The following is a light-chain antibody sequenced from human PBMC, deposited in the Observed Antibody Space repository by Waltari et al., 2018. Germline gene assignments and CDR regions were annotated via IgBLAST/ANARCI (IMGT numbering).Light chain of an antibody. Sequence: DIQMTQSPSTLSASVGDRVTITCRASQSILTWLAWYQQKPGKAPRLLMYKASSLQSGVTSRFSGSGSGTEFTLTISSLAPDDFATYYCQQYNTYSPVPPFGGGTKVEIK. CDR3: QQYNTYSPVPP. V-gene: IGKV1-5*03. CDR1: QSILTW. CDR2: KAS. J-gene: IGKJ4*01.